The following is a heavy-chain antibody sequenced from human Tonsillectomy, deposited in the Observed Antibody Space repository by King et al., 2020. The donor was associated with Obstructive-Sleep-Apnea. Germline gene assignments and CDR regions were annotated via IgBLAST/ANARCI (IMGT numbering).Heavy chain of an antibody. CDR2: ISYDGSNT. J-gene: IGHJ4*02. CDR3: AAGSRKLNS. D-gene: IGHD3-16*01. Sequence: VQLVQSGGGVVQPGKSLRLSCAASGFTFSSFAMHWVRQAPGMGLEWVTLISYDGSNTYYADSVKGRFTISRDNSRNTVYLQMSSLTTEDTAVYFCAAGSRKLNSWGQGTLVTVSS. V-gene: IGHV3-30*04. CDR1: GFTFSSFA.